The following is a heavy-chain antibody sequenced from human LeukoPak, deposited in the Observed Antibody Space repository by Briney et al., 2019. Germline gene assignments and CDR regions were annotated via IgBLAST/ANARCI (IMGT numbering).Heavy chain of an antibody. Sequence: QTLSVTSANPRDTVSSHSAAWNCIRHHPSGCLEWLGRTYYRSKWYNDYAESVKSRISIKPDTSKNQFSLQLNSVTPEDTAVYYCAREQAGLDYWGQGTLVTASS. CDR2: TYYRSKWYN. V-gene: IGHV6-1*01. CDR1: RDTVSSHSAA. CDR3: AREQAGLDY. J-gene: IGHJ4*02. D-gene: IGHD6-13*01.